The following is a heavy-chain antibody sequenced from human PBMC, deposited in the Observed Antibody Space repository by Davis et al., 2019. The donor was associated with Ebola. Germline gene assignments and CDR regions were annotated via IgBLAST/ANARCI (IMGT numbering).Heavy chain of an antibody. D-gene: IGHD2-2*01. CDR2: IRSKAYGGTT. CDR3: TRDRGGGYCSSTSCYDPNWFDP. CDR1: GFTFGDYA. V-gene: IGHV3-49*03. Sequence: GESLKISCTASGFTFGDYAMSWFRQAPGKGLEWVGFIRSKAYGGTTEYAASVKGRFTISRHDSKSIAYLQMNSLKTEDTAVYYCTRDRGGGYCSSTSCYDPNWFDPWGQGTLVTVSS. J-gene: IGHJ5*02.